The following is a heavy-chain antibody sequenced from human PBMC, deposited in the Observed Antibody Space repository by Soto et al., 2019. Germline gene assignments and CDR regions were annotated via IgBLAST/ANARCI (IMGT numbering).Heavy chain of an antibody. CDR3: ARGLSWSPYFAL. V-gene: IGHV4-59*01. CDR2: LYYSGTT. CDR1: GASITTKS. J-gene: IGHJ4*02. Sequence: QVKLQESGPGLVKPSETLSLTCTVSGASITTKSWNWVRQSPGKGLEWIGYLYYSGTTNYNPSLKSRFTISIDTSQNQISLDLTSVTAADTAIYYCARGLSWSPYFALGGKGPRVTVSS. D-gene: IGHD6-13*01.